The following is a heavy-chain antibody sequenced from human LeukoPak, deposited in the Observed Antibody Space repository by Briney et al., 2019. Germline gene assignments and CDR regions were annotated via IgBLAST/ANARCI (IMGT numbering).Heavy chain of an antibody. CDR3: AREPYYYDSSGTTPYFDY. Sequence: GGSLRLSCAASGFTFSSYGMHWVRQAPGKGLEWVAVIWYDGSNKYYADSVKGRFTISRDNSKNTLYLQMNSLRAEDTAVYYCAREPYYYDSSGTTPYFDYWGQGTLVTVSS. V-gene: IGHV3-33*01. J-gene: IGHJ4*02. CDR2: IWYDGSNK. CDR1: GFTFSSYG. D-gene: IGHD3-22*01.